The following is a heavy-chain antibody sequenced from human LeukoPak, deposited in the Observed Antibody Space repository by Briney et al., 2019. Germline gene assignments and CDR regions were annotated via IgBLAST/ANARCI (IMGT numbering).Heavy chain of an antibody. Sequence: LSLTCAVYGGSFSDYYMSWIRQAPGKGLEWVSYISSSGSTIYYADSVKGRFTISRDNAKNSLYLQMNSLRAEDTAVYYCARDKDLFDYWGQGTLVTVSS. V-gene: IGHV3-11*01. D-gene: IGHD2-15*01. J-gene: IGHJ4*02. CDR3: ARDKDLFDY. CDR1: GGSFSDYY. CDR2: ISSSGSTI.